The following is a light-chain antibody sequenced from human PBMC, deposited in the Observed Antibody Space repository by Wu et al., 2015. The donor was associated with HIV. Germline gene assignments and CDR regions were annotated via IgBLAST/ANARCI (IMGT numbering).Light chain of an antibody. Sequence: MTQSPATLSVSPGDRATLSCRASKSVDSDVVWYQQKPGQAPKIIIYGASTRATGIPARFSGRGSGTEFTLTISGVQSEDFAVYICQQYNEWPAFGQGTKVEIK. CDR3: QQYNEWPA. CDR1: KSVDSD. J-gene: IGKJ1*01. CDR2: GAS. V-gene: IGKV3-15*01.